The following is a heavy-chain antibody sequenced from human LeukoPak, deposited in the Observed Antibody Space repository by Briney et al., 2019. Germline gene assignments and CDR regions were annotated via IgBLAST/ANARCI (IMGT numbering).Heavy chain of an antibody. Sequence: GGSLRLYCTDSGFTFSSYALSWVRQAPAKEREGVAWVTSRGVGTHYADSVKGRFTISRDNSKNTIYLQMNSLRAEDTAIYYCGSGPNGDYVGALGYWGRGTLVTVSS. D-gene: IGHD4-17*01. CDR2: VTSRGVGT. J-gene: IGHJ4*01. CDR3: GSGPNGDYVGALGY. CDR1: GFTFSSYA. V-gene: IGHV3-23*01.